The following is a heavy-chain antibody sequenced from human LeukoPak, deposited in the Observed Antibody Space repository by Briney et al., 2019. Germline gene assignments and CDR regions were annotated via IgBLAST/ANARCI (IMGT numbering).Heavy chain of an antibody. Sequence: GGSLRLSCAASGFTFKTYAMHWVRQAPGKGLEWVAVISYDGSNKYYADSVKGRFTISRDNSKNTLYLQMNSLRAEDTSIYYCARDHSIIVVPPPRPRFDPWGQGTLVTVSS. D-gene: IGHD2-21*01. CDR1: GFTFKTYA. J-gene: IGHJ5*02. CDR2: ISYDGSNK. CDR3: ARDHSIIVVPPPRPRFDP. V-gene: IGHV3-30*04.